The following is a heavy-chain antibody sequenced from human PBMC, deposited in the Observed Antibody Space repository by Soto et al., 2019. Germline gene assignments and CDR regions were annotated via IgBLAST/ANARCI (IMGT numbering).Heavy chain of an antibody. CDR2: IYYSGST. J-gene: IGHJ4*02. CDR3: ARQRTSVVTQAYFDD. D-gene: IGHD2-21*02. CDR1: GGSINSRSYY. V-gene: IGHV4-39*01. Sequence: SETLSLTCTVSGGSINSRSYYWGWIRQSPGKGLEWIRSIYYSGSTYYNPSLKSRVAMSVDTSKNQFSLKLRSVSAADTAVYYCARQRTSVVTQAYFDDWGQGSLVTVSS.